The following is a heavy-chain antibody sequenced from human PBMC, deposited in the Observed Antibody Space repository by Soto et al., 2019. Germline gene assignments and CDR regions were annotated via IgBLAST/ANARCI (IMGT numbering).Heavy chain of an antibody. Sequence: GSLILSCAASGFTVSSYAMSLVRQAPGKGLEWVSAISGSGGSTYYADSVKGRFTISRDNSKNTLYLQMNSLRAEDTAVYYCSIVVVVAAESAFDIWGQGTMVTVSS. D-gene: IGHD2-15*01. CDR2: ISGSGGST. CDR3: SIVVVVAAESAFDI. V-gene: IGHV3-23*01. J-gene: IGHJ3*02. CDR1: GFTVSSYA.